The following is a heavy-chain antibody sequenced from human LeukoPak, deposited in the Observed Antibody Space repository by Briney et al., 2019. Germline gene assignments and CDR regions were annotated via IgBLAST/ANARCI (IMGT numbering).Heavy chain of an antibody. Sequence: GGSLRLSCAASGFTLRSYDMSWVRQAPGEGLEWVAATSGSGVNSYYADSVRGRFTISRDNSQNTLYLQMDSLRAEDTALYCCAKEYSGYDFDYWGQGTQVTVSS. J-gene: IGHJ4*02. CDR2: TSGSGVNS. CDR3: AKEYSGYDFDY. D-gene: IGHD5-12*01. V-gene: IGHV3-23*01. CDR1: GFTLRSYD.